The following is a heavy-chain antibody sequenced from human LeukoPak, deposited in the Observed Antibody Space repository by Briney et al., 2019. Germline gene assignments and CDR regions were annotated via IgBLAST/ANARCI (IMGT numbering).Heavy chain of an antibody. J-gene: IGHJ4*02. CDR3: ARVGLLGADYY. Sequence: PGGSLRLSCAASGFTFSSYSMNWVRQAPGKGLEWVSYISSNSSTIYYADSVKGRFTISRDNAKNSLYLQMNSLRAEDTAVYYCARVGLLGADYYWGQGTLVTASS. D-gene: IGHD1-26*01. V-gene: IGHV3-48*01. CDR1: GFTFSSYS. CDR2: ISSNSSTI.